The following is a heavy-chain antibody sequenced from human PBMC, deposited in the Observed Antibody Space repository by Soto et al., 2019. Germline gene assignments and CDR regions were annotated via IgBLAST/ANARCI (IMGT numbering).Heavy chain of an antibody. CDR1: GFTFSSYA. Sequence: GGSLRLSCAASGFTFSSYAMHWVRQAPGKGLEYVSAISSNGGSTYYANSVKGRFTISRDNSKNTLYLQMGSLRAEDMAVYYCARDPEPIAVAGIVAFDIWGQGTMVTVSS. D-gene: IGHD6-19*01. V-gene: IGHV3-64*01. CDR3: ARDPEPIAVAGIVAFDI. CDR2: ISSNGGST. J-gene: IGHJ3*02.